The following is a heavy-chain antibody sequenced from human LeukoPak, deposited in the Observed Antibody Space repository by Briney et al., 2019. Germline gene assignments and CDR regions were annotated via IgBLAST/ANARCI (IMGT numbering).Heavy chain of an antibody. D-gene: IGHD3-9*01. CDR1: GFTFDDYA. J-gene: IGHJ6*02. V-gene: IGHV3-9*01. CDR2: ISWNSGSI. CDR3: AKDGVRSPYYDILTGYSHYYYGMDV. Sequence: GGSLRLSCAASGFTFDDYAMHWVRHAPGKGLEWVSGISWNSGSIGYADSVKGRFTISRDNAKNSLYLQMNSLRAEDTALYYCAKDGVRSPYYDILTGYSHYYYGMDVWGQGTTVTVSS.